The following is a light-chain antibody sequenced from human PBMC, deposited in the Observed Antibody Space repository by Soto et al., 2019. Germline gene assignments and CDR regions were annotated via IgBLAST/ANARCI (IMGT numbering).Light chain of an antibody. CDR1: QSVSSSY. V-gene: IGKV3-20*01. J-gene: IGKJ2*01. CDR2: GAS. CDR3: QQYGSSPPYT. Sequence: EIVLTQSPGTLSLSPGERATLSCRASQSVSSSYLAWYQQKPGQAPRLLIYGASSRATGIPDRFSGSGSGTDITLTISRLEPEDFAVYYCQQYGSSPPYTVGQGTKLELK.